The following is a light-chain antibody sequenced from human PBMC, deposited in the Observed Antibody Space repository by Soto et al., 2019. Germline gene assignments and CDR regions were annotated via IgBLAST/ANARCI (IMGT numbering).Light chain of an antibody. J-gene: IGLJ2*01. CDR3: QVWDSSGDHHVV. CDR1: NIGSKS. Sequence: SYELTQPPSVSVAPGQTARITCGGNNIGSKSVHWYQQKPGQAPVLVVYADSDRPSGVPERFSGSNSGNTATLTISRVGAGDEADYYCQVWDSSGDHHVVFGGGTKLTVL. V-gene: IGLV3-21*02. CDR2: ADS.